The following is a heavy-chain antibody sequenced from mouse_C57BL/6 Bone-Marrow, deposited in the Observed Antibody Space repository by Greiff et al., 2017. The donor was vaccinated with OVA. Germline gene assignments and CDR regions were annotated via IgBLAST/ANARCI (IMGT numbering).Heavy chain of an antibody. J-gene: IGHJ1*03. V-gene: IGHV14-4*01. CDR3: TRWLLPYWYFDV. Sequence: VQLQQSGAELVRPGASVKLSCTASGFNIKDDYMHWVKQRPEQGLEWIGWIDPENGDTEYASKFQGKATITADTSSNTAYLQLSSLTSGDTAVYYCTRWLLPYWYFDVWGTGTTVTVSS. CDR1: GFNIKDDY. CDR2: IDPENGDT. D-gene: IGHD2-3*01.